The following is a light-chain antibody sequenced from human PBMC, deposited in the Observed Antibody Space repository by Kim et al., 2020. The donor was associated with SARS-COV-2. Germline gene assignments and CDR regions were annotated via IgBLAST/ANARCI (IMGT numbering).Light chain of an antibody. V-gene: IGKV3-11*01. CDR2: DAS. CDR1: QSVSSY. Sequence: RGERATLSCRASQSVSSYLAWYQQKPGQAPRLLIYDASNRATGIPARFSGSGSGTDFTLTISSLEPEDFAVYYCQQRSNWPPLLTFGGGTKVDIK. CDR3: QQRSNWPPLLT. J-gene: IGKJ4*01.